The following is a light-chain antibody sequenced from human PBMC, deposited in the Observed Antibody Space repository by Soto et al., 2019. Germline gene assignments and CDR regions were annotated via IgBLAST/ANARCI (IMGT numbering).Light chain of an antibody. CDR1: SSNIGAGYD. CDR2: GIS. Sequence: QSVLTQPPSVSGAPGQKVTISCTGGSSNIGAGYDVNWYQQLPGTAPKLLISGISDRPSGVPDRFSGSKSGTSASLAITGLQAEDETDYYCQSFDSGLSGYVFGTETKLTVL. J-gene: IGLJ1*01. V-gene: IGLV1-40*01. CDR3: QSFDSGLSGYV.